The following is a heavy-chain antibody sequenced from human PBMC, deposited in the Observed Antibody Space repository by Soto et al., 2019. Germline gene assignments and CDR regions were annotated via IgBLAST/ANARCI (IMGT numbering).Heavy chain of an antibody. CDR1: GFTFSGYS. V-gene: IGHV3-21*01. D-gene: IGHD2-21*01. J-gene: IGHJ6*02. Sequence: EVQLVESGGGLVKPGGSLRLSCVASGFTFSGYSINWVRQAPGKGLEWVSYISGPSIYIYYADSVKGRFTISRVNAKSAVYLQMNSLRAEDTAVYYCARGCGNGFSVWGQGTTVSVSS. CDR2: ISGPSIYI. CDR3: ARGCGNGFSV.